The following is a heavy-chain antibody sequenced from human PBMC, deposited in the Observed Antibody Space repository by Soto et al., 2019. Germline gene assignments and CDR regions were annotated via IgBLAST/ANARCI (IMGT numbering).Heavy chain of an antibody. CDR2: INTDGSRT. V-gene: IGHV3-74*01. CDR1: GFTFSSHW. Sequence: EVQLVESGGGLVQPGGSLRLSCAASGFTFSSHWMHWVRQGPGKGLVWVSHINTDGSRTDYADSAKGRFTITRDNAKNTLYLQMNSLRAEDTALYYCRRDRGYSASEICGQGRMVTVSS. CDR3: RRDRGYSASEI. D-gene: IGHD2-21*01. J-gene: IGHJ3*02.